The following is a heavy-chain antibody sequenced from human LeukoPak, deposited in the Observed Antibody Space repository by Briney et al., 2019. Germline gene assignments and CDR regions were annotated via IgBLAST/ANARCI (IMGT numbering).Heavy chain of an antibody. V-gene: IGHV1-18*01. CDR2: ISAYTGNT. CDR1: GYTFTSYG. J-gene: IGHJ6*03. CDR3: AREELANYYYYYMDV. D-gene: IGHD1-26*01. Sequence: GASVKVSCKASGYTFTSYGISWVRQAPGQGLEWMGWISAYTGNTNYAQKLQGRVTMTTDTSTSTAYMELRSLRSDDTAVYYCAREELANYYYYYMDVWGKGTTVTVSS.